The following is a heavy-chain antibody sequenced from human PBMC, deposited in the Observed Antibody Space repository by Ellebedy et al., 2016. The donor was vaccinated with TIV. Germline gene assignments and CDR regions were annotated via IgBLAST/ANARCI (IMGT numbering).Heavy chain of an antibody. Sequence: PGGSLRLSCAASGFTFSKHWMSWVRQAPGKGLEWVANIRHDGIAKFYVDSVKGRFTIPRDIATNSLYLQMNSLRAEDTAMYYCARSLDDVASAVTGVYFDYWGQGTLVTVSS. V-gene: IGHV3-7*03. CDR3: ARSLDDVASAVTGVYFDY. J-gene: IGHJ4*02. CDR1: GFTFSKHW. CDR2: IRHDGIAK. D-gene: IGHD6-13*01.